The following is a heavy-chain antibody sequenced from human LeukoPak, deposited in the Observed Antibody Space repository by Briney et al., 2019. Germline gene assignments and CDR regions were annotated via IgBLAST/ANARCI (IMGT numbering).Heavy chain of an antibody. J-gene: IGHJ6*03. CDR1: EFSFSSYW. D-gene: IGHD3-9*01. Sequence: GGSLRLSCAASEFSFSSYWMRWVRQAPGEGREWVANIKQDGSEKYYVDSVRGRFTISRDNAKNSLYLQMNSLRAEDTAVYYCARDRPYYDILTGQYYYYMDVWGKGTTVTVSS. CDR3: ARDRPYYDILTGQYYYYMDV. CDR2: IKQDGSEK. V-gene: IGHV3-7*01.